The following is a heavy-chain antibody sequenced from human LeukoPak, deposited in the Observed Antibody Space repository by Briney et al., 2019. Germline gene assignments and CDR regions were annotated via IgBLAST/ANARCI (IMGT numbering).Heavy chain of an antibody. CDR1: GYTFTSYG. CDR2: IIPILGIA. J-gene: IGHJ3*02. V-gene: IGHV1-69*04. Sequence: ASVKVSCKASGYTFTSYGISWVRQAPGQGLEWMGRIIPILGIANYAQKFQGRVTITADKSTSTAYMELSSLRSEDTAVYYCARSGPSRTVVVITKFDAFDIWGQGTMVTVSS. D-gene: IGHD3-22*01. CDR3: ARSGPSRTVVVITKFDAFDI.